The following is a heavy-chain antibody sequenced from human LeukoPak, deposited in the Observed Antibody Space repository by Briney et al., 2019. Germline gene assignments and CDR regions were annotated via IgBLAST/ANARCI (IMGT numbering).Heavy chain of an antibody. J-gene: IGHJ3*02. Sequence: PGGSLRLSCAASGFTFSSYAMSWVRQAPGKGLEWVSVISGSGGCTYYADSVKGRFTISRDNYKNTLYLQMNSLRAEDTAVYYCAKGDSSGPYFTALLGGAFDIWGQGTMVTVSS. CDR1: GFTFSSYA. CDR3: AKGDSSGPYFTALLGGAFDI. D-gene: IGHD3-22*01. CDR2: ISGSGGCT. V-gene: IGHV3-23*01.